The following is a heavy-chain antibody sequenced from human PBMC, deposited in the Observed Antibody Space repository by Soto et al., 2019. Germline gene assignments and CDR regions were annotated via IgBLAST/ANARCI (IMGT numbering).Heavy chain of an antibody. Sequence: SETLSLTCTVSGGSISSGGYYWSWIRQHPGKGLEWIGYISSSGRTYSTPSLKSRVTISVDTSKNQFSLKLSSVTAADTAVYYCARDREYYGSGSYPQPYGMDVWGQGTTVTVSS. V-gene: IGHV4-31*03. D-gene: IGHD3-10*01. CDR3: ARDREYYGSGSYPQPYGMDV. J-gene: IGHJ6*02. CDR1: GGSISSGGYY. CDR2: ISSSGRT.